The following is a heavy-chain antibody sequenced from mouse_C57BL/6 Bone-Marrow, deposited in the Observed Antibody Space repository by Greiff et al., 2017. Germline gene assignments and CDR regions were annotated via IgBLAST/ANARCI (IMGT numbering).Heavy chain of an antibody. CDR2: IDPETGGT. D-gene: IGHD2-4*01. CDR3: LYYDYDGAMDY. CDR1: GYTFTDYE. Sequence: QVQLQQSGAELVRPGASVTLSCKASGYTFTDYEMHWVKQTPVHGLEWIGAIDPETGGTAYNQKFKGKAILTADKSSSTAYMELRRLTSEDSAVYYCLYYDYDGAMDYWGQGTSVTVSS. J-gene: IGHJ4*01. V-gene: IGHV1-15*01.